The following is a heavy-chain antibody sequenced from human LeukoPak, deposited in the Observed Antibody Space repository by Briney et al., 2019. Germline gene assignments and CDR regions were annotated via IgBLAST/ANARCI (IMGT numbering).Heavy chain of an antibody. CDR3: ASGKEDYGDYVGYFDY. Sequence: PSETLSLTCAVYGGSFSGYYWSWIRQPPGKGLEWIGEINHSGSTNYNPSLKSRVTISVDTSKNQFSLKLSSVTAADTAVYYCASGKEDYGDYVGYFDYWGQGTLVTVSS. V-gene: IGHV4-34*01. CDR2: INHSGST. D-gene: IGHD4-17*01. J-gene: IGHJ4*02. CDR1: GGSFSGYY.